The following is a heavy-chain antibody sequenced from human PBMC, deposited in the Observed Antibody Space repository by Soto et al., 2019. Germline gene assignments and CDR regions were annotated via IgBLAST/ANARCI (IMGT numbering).Heavy chain of an antibody. CDR3: TRRGRQSANWFDP. CDR1: GGTFNSFS. Sequence: QVQLVQSGAEVKTPGSSVKVSCKASGGTFNSFSIDWVRQAPGQGLEWMGGIIPMSGRPNYAQRFQGRVTFSADKSTNTVYMEVNNLTYEDTAVYYRTRRGRQSANWFDPWGQGTLVTVSS. J-gene: IGHJ5*02. V-gene: IGHV1-69*06. CDR2: IIPMSGRP.